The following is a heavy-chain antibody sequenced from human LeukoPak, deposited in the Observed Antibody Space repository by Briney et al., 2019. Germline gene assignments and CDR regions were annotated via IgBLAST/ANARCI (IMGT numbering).Heavy chain of an antibody. CDR3: AASSNWYNYYYMAV. J-gene: IGHJ6*03. V-gene: IGHV4-61*02. CDR1: GDSIKTGVFY. D-gene: IGHD3-3*02. CDR2: VHSSLST. Sequence: PSQTLSLTCTISGDSIKTGVFYWNWIRQPAGKGLEWIGRVHSSLSTNYNPSLKSRVTISVDASKNQFSLQLTSLTAADTAVYYCAASSNWYNYYYMAVWGRGTTVTVSS.